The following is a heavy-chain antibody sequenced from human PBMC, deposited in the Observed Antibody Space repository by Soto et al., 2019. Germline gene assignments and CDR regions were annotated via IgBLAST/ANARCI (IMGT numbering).Heavy chain of an antibody. Sequence: EVQLVESGGGLVQPGGSLRLSCATPGLISVNWPLTGFPRAPGKGLGWVSYISSSSSVIDYADSVKGRFTVSRDNARNSLYLQMNSLRAEDTAVYYCARDLSWGSNWYYYMDVWGKGTTVTVSS. D-gene: IGHD7-27*01. CDR3: ARDLSWGSNWYYYMDV. CDR1: GLISVNWP. V-gene: IGHV3-48*01. J-gene: IGHJ6*03. CDR2: ISSSSSVI.